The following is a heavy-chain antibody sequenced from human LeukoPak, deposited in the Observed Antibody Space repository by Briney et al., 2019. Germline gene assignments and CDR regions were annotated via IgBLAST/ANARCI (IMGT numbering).Heavy chain of an antibody. CDR3: ARVVAGRCDY. Sequence: SETLSLTCAVYGGSFSGYYWSWIRQPPGKGLEWIGEINHSGSTNYNPSLKSRVTISVDTSKNQFSLKLSSVTAADTAVCYCARVVAGRCDYWGQGTLVTVSS. D-gene: IGHD6-19*01. CDR1: GGSFSGYY. J-gene: IGHJ4*02. V-gene: IGHV4-34*01. CDR2: INHSGST.